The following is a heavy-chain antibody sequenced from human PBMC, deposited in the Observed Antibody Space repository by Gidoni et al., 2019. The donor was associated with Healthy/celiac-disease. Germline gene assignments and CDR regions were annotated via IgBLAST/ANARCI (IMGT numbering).Heavy chain of an antibody. D-gene: IGHD1-26*01. CDR1: GFTFSSYG. CDR3: AKSQASGGAFDY. Sequence: QVQLVESGGGVVQPGRSLRLSCAASGFTFSSYGMHWVRQAPGKGLEWVAVISYDGSNKYNADSVKGRFTISRDNSKNTLYLQMNSLRAEDTAVYYCAKSQASGGAFDYWGQGTLVTVSS. J-gene: IGHJ4*02. V-gene: IGHV3-30*18. CDR2: ISYDGSNK.